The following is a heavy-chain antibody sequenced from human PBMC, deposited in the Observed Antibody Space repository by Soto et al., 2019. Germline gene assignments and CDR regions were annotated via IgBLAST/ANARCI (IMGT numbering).Heavy chain of an antibody. CDR3: ARLGASADLEWTYYSAMDV. CDR1: GFSFSGST. CDR2: IRSKVNSYAT. Sequence: EVQLVESGGGLVQPGGSLKLSCAASGFSFSGSTMHWVRQASGKGLEWVGHIRSKVNSYATEYAASVKGRFAISRDDTKNTAYLQMNSLKTEDTAVYFCARLGASADLEWTYYSAMDVWGQGTTVTVSS. V-gene: IGHV3-73*02. D-gene: IGHD3-3*01. J-gene: IGHJ6*02.